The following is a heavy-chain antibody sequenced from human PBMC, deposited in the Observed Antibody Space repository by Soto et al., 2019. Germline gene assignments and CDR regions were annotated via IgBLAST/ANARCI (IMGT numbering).Heavy chain of an antibody. V-gene: IGHV5-51*01. CDR3: ARQSSSGWWPPIGYYYYGMDV. Sequence: GESLKISCKGSGYSFTSYWIGWVRQMPGKGLEWMGIIYPGDSDTRYSPSFQGRVTISADKSISTAYLQWSSLKASDTAMYYCARQSSSGWWPPIGYYYYGMDVWGQVPTGTVSS. CDR2: IYPGDSDT. D-gene: IGHD6-19*01. J-gene: IGHJ6*02. CDR1: GYSFTSYW.